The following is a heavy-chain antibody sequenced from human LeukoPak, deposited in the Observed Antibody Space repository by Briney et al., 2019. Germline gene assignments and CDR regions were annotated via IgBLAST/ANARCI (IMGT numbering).Heavy chain of an antibody. CDR2: IISSSSTI. CDR3: ARDHQWLVPDY. J-gene: IGHJ4*02. Sequence: GGSLRLSCAASGFTFSSYSMNWVRQAPGKGLEWLSYIISSSSTIYYADSVKGRFTISRDNAKNSLYLQMNSLRAEDTAVYYCARDHQWLVPDYWGQGTLVTVSS. D-gene: IGHD6-19*01. CDR1: GFTFSSYS. V-gene: IGHV3-48*01.